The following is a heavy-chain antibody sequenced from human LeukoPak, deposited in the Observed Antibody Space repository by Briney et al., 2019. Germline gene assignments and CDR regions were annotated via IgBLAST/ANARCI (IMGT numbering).Heavy chain of an antibody. J-gene: IGHJ2*01. V-gene: IGHV3-23*01. CDR1: GFTFSSYA. Sequence: GGSLRPSCAASGFTFSSYAMSWVRQAPGKGLEWVSAISNSGGNTYYADSVKGQFTISRDNSKNTLVLQMNSLRAEDTAVYYCAKVPYPYWYFDLWGRGTLVTVSS. CDR2: ISNSGGNT. CDR3: AKVPYPYWYFDL.